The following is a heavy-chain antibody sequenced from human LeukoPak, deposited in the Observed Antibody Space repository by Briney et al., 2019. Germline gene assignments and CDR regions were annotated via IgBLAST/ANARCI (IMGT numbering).Heavy chain of an antibody. CDR3: ARDSSSFPNYFDS. Sequence: GGSLRLSCEGTGFTVSSNYMSWVRQAPGKGLEWVPLIYSAGSTFYADSVKGRFTISRDNSKNTLYLQMNSLRAEDTALYFCARDSSSFPNYFDSWGQGTLVTVSS. CDR1: GFTVSSNY. J-gene: IGHJ4*02. V-gene: IGHV3-53*01. D-gene: IGHD2/OR15-2a*01. CDR2: IYSAGST.